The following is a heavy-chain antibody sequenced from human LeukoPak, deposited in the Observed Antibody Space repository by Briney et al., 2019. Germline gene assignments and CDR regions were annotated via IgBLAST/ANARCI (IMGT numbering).Heavy chain of an antibody. CDR2: TYYRSKWYT. D-gene: IGHD2-21*01. CDR3: TRVERGEFDY. V-gene: IGHV6-1*01. J-gene: IGHJ4*02. Sequence: SQTLSLTCAISGDSVSSNSAAWNWIRQSPSRGLEWLGRTYYRSKWYTNYAVSLKSRMTINADTSRNHFSLQLNSVTPEDTAMYYCTRVERGEFDYWGQGILVTVSS. CDR1: GDSVSSNSAA.